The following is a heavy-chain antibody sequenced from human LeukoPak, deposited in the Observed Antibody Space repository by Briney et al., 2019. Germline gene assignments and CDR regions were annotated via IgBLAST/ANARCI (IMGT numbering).Heavy chain of an antibody. CDR2: LYSDGNI. CDR1: GFTFITND. V-gene: IGHV3-53*01. Sequence: TGGSLRLSCAASGFTFITNDMTWVRQAPGKGLEWVSVLYSDGNIKYADSVQGRFTISRDNSKNTLYLEMNSLSPDDTAVYYCARGVEPLAANTLAYWGQGTLVTVSS. CDR3: ARGVEPLAANTLAY. D-gene: IGHD1-14*01. J-gene: IGHJ4*02.